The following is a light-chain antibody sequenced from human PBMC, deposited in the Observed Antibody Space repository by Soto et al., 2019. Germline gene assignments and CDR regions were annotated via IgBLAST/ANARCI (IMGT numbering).Light chain of an antibody. Sequence: QSALTQPASVSGSLGQSISISCTEDSSDLTYNSVSWYQHHPHEAPKLIIYDVSYRPSGVSTRFSGSQSAGSASLTISGLQAEDEADYYCSSSTRTRGLVFGSGTKLTVL. CDR2: DVS. CDR3: SSSTRTRGLV. CDR1: SSDLTYNS. J-gene: IGLJ1*01. V-gene: IGLV2-14*01.